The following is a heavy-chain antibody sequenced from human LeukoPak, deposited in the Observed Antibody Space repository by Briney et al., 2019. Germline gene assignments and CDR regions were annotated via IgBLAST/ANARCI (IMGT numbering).Heavy chain of an antibody. CDR2: INSRSNYI. CDR3: ARVASFRFYFDY. CDR1: GFTFSDYS. J-gene: IGHJ4*02. D-gene: IGHD2-21*01. V-gene: IGHV3-21*04. Sequence: PGGSLKLSCAASGFTFSDYSVSWVRQAPGKGLEWVSSINSRSNYIFYADSVKGRFTISRDNAKNSLYLQMNSLRAEDTAVYFCARVASFRFYFDYWGQGALVTVSS.